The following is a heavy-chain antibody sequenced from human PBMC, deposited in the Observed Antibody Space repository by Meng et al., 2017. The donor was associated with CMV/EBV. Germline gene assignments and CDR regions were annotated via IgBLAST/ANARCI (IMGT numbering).Heavy chain of an antibody. J-gene: IGHJ6*02. CDR2: IKEDGTEN. CDR3: ARDQPGGYCSGFCYYGMDV. V-gene: IGHV3-7*01. D-gene: IGHD2-15*01. CDR1: GFSFHIYW. Sequence: GESLKISCEASGFSFHIYWMSWVRQAPGKGLEWVANIKEDGTENHYADSVKGRFTISRDNAKNSLYLQMNSLRAEDMAVYFCARDQPGGYCSGFCYYGMDVWGQGTTVTVSS.